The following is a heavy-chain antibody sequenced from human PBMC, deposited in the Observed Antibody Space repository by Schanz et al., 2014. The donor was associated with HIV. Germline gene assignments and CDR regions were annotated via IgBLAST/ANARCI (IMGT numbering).Heavy chain of an antibody. CDR3: ARDREIGQHYYYDNSGHSMDV. CDR2: IWNDGTSK. J-gene: IGHJ6*02. V-gene: IGHV3-33*01. CDR1: GFTFSNYA. D-gene: IGHD3-22*01. Sequence: QVHLVESGGGVVQPGTSLRLSCAASGFTFSNYAIHWVRQAPGKGLEGVTLIWNDGTSKYYADSVKGRFTISRDASKNALYLQMNSLRAEDTAVYYCARDREIGQHYYYDNSGHSMDVWGQGTTVSVS.